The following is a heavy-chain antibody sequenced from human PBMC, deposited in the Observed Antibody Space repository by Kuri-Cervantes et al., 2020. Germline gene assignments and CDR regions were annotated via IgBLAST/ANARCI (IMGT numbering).Heavy chain of an antibody. V-gene: IGHV3-7*01. CDR2: IRPDGSDK. CDR1: GFIFNDYW. CDR3: ARLYEYYFDY. Sequence: ETLSLTCVASGFIFNDYWMTWVRQVTGRGLEFVANIRPDGSDKYYGDSVKGRFTISRDNAKNSLYMQMNSLRAEDTAVYYCARLYEYYFDYWGQGTLVTVSS. J-gene: IGHJ4*02. D-gene: IGHD5/OR15-5a*01.